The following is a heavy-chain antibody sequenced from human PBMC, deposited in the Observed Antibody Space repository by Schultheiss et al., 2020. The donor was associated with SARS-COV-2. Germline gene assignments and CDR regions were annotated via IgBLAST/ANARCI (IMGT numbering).Heavy chain of an antibody. V-gene: IGHV1-69*13. CDR3: ARDRVGWIVADAFDI. CDR2: IIPIFGTA. Sequence: SVKVSCKASGGTFSSYAISWVRQAPGQGLEWMGGIIPIFGTANYAQKFQGRVTITADESTSTAYMELSSLRSEDTAVYYCARDRVGWIVADAFDIWGQGTMVTVSS. J-gene: IGHJ3*02. D-gene: IGHD3-22*01. CDR1: GGTFSSYA.